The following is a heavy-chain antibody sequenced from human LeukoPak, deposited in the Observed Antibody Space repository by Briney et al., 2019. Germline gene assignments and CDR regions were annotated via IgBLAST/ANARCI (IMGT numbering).Heavy chain of an antibody. CDR1: GGSISSGGYY. V-gene: IGHV4-31*03. J-gene: IGHJ6*02. CDR3: ARNIVVVTADSYYYYGMDV. Sequence: NASETLSLTCSVSGGSISSGGYYWSWIRQHPGKGLEWIGYIYHSGHTNYNPSLKSRVTMSIDTSKDQFSLRLSSVTAADTAVYYCARNIVVVTADSYYYYGMDVWGPGTTVTVSS. D-gene: IGHD2-21*02. CDR2: IYHSGHT.